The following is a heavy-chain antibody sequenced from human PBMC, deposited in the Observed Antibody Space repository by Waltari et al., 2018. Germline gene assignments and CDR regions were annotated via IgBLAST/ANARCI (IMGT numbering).Heavy chain of an antibody. CDR3: VRDQWFAFDI. J-gene: IGHJ3*02. V-gene: IGHV3-7*01. Sequence: EVQLVESGGGLVQPGGSLLLSCAASGFTLSNYWMSWVRQAPGKGPEWVANIMTDGREEYYVDSVRGRFTISRDNAKNSLYLQMNSLRPEDTAVYYCVRDQWFAFDIWGQGTMVTVSS. CDR1: GFTLSNYW. CDR2: IMTDGREE. D-gene: IGHD3-22*01.